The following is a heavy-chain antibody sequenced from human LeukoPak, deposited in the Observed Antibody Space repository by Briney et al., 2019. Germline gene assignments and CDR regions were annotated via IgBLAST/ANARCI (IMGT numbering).Heavy chain of an antibody. Sequence: PSQTLSLTCTVSGGSISSGDYYWSWIRQPPGKGLEWIGYIYYSGSTYYNPSLKSRVTISVDTSKNQFSLKLSSVTAADTAVYCCASIAAAGYYFYYWGQGTLVTVSS. J-gene: IGHJ4*02. CDR3: ASIAAAGYYFYY. V-gene: IGHV4-30-4*01. CDR2: IYYSGST. D-gene: IGHD6-13*01. CDR1: GGSISSGDYY.